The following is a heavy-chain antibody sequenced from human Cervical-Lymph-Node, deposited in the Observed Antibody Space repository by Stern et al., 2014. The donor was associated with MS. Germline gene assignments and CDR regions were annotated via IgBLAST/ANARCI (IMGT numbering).Heavy chain of an antibody. Sequence: QVQLVQSGAEVKKFGASVKVSCKASGYTFTTYGISWVRQAPGQGLEWMGWISTYNGNTHYAQNFQGRVTMTTDTSTTTVYMEVRSLRSDDTAVYYCARTNRHYLTLAGPNWFDPWGQGTLVTVSS. V-gene: IGHV1-18*01. CDR1: GYTFTTYG. D-gene: IGHD6-19*01. CDR3: ARTNRHYLTLAGPNWFDP. J-gene: IGHJ5*02. CDR2: ISTYNGNT.